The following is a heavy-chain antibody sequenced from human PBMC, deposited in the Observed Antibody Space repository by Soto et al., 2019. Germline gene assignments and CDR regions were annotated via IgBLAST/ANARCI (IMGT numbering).Heavy chain of an antibody. D-gene: IGHD5-18*01. CDR2: INPKSGAT. V-gene: IGHV1-2*02. Sequence: QVQLVQSGAEVKKPGASVKVSCKASGYTFINYYIHWVRQAPGQRLEWMGWINPKSGATHYTPTFQGRGTMTGDTSINTAYMELTWLTSDDTAVYYCARVVETAAVPLDYWGQGTQVTVSS. J-gene: IGHJ4*02. CDR1: GYTFINYY. CDR3: ARVVETAAVPLDY.